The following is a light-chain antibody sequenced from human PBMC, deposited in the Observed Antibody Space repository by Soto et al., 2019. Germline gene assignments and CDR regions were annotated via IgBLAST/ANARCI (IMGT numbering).Light chain of an antibody. CDR3: QQYNKWPLT. V-gene: IGKV3-15*01. Sequence: IVMTQPPATLSVSPGERATLSCRASQSVSSNLAWYQQKPGQAPRLLIYGASTRATDIPARFSGSGSGTEFTLTITSLQSEDFAVYYCQQYNKWPLTFGGGTKVEIK. CDR2: GAS. CDR1: QSVSSN. J-gene: IGKJ4*01.